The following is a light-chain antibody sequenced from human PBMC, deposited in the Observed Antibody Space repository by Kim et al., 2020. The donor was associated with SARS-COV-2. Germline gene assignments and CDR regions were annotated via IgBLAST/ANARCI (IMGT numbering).Light chain of an antibody. CDR3: QQSHTAPLLT. CDR1: QSITTY. Sequence: DIQMTQSPSSLAASVGDRVTIACRASQSITTYLNWYQQKPEKAPKLLIYAASTLQGGVPSRFSGSGSGTDFTLTISSLQPEDFATYYCQQSHTAPLLTFGGWTKVDIK. J-gene: IGKJ4*01. V-gene: IGKV1-39*01. CDR2: AAS.